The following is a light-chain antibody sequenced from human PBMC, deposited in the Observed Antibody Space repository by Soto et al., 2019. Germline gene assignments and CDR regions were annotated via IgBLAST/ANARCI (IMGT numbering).Light chain of an antibody. CDR2: DVS. Sequence: QSALTQPASVSGSPGQSITLSCSGTSSDGGGYNYVSWYQQHSGKAPKLMIYDVSNRPSGVSNRFSGSKSGNTASLTISGLQAADEADYYCISYKSSSTLEVFGGGTTLTVL. CDR3: ISYKSSSTLEV. V-gene: IGLV2-14*01. J-gene: IGLJ2*01. CDR1: SSDGGGYNY.